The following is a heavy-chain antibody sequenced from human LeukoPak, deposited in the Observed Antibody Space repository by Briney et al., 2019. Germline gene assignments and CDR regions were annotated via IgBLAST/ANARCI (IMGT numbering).Heavy chain of an antibody. D-gene: IGHD2-2*01. V-gene: IGHV3-23*01. Sequence: GGSLRLSCAASGFTFSSYAMRWVRQAPGKGLEWVSAISGSGGSTSYTDSVKGRFTISRDNSKNTLYLQMNSLRAEDTAVYYCAHGAMYQLDYWGQGTLVTVSS. J-gene: IGHJ4*02. CDR1: GFTFSSYA. CDR2: ISGSGGST. CDR3: AHGAMYQLDY.